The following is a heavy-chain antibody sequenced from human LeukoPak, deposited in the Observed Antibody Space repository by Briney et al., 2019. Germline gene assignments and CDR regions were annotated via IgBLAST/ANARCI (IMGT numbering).Heavy chain of an antibody. J-gene: IGHJ4*02. CDR3: AKDHNSSGYYYDWYFDY. CDR2: IWYDGSNK. V-gene: IGHV3-33*06. D-gene: IGHD3-22*01. CDR1: GFTFSSYG. Sequence: GGSLRLSCAASGFTFSSYGMHWVRQAPGKGLEWVAVIWYDGSNKYYADSVKGRFTISRDNSKNTLYLQMNSLRAEDTAVYYSAKDHNSSGYYYDWYFDYWGQGTLVTVSS.